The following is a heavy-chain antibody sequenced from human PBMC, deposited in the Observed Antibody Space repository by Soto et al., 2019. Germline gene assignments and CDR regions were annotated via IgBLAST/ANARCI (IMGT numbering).Heavy chain of an antibody. Sequence: QLQLQESGSGLVKPSQTLSLNCAVSGVSISDGGCSWSWVRQPPGKGLEWIGYTHVSGDTYYNPSPTGRVNISVDRSRNQFSLNLRAMTAADTAVYYCARSPFYGSRSHVDYWGQGSLVSVSS. CDR2: THVSGDT. CDR1: GVSISDGGCS. D-gene: IGHD3-10*01. V-gene: IGHV4-30-2*01. J-gene: IGHJ4*02. CDR3: ARSPFYGSRSHVDY.